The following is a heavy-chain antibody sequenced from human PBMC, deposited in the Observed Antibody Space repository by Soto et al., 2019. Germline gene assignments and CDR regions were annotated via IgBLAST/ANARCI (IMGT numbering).Heavy chain of an antibody. V-gene: IGHV3-30*04. Sequence: QVQLVESGGGVVQPGGSLRLSCAASGFTFSIYAMHWVRQAPGKGLEWVAVIAFDGSQRYFAESVKGRFTISRDNSKKIQFLQMDSLGAEDTAVYYCSSIAHVRPVILATAAAGNRDATFDIWGQGTVVTVSS. CDR1: GFTFSIYA. D-gene: IGHD6-13*01. CDR2: IAFDGSQR. J-gene: IGHJ3*02. CDR3: SSIAHVRPVILATAAAGNRDATFDI.